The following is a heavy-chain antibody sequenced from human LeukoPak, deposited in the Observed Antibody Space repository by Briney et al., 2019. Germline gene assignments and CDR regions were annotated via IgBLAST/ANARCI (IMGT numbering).Heavy chain of an antibody. CDR1: GFTFGDYA. J-gene: IGHJ4*02. CDR3: ARELRYSYGQYYFDF. D-gene: IGHD5-18*01. Sequence: GQSLRLSCTTSGFTFGDYAMSWFPQAPGKGREWVGFFRNKGYGETTEYAASVKGRFTISRDDSKSIAYLQMNSLKTEDTAVYYCARELRYSYGQYYFDFWGQGTLVTVSS. V-gene: IGHV3-49*03. CDR2: FRNKGYGETT.